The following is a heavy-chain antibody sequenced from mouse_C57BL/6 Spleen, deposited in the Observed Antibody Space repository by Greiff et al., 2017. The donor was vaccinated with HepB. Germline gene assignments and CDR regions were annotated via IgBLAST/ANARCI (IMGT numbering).Heavy chain of an antibody. CDR3: SIFLYYYGSSYGDY. V-gene: IGHV1-74*01. D-gene: IGHD1-1*01. CDR2: IHPSDSGT. Sequence: VQLQQSGAELVKPGASVKVSCKASGYTFTSYWMHWVKQRPGQGLEWIGRIHPSDSGTNYNQKFKGKATLTVDKASSTAYMQLRSLTSEDSAVYYCSIFLYYYGSSYGDYWGQGTTLTVSS. CDR1: GYTFTSYW. J-gene: IGHJ2*01.